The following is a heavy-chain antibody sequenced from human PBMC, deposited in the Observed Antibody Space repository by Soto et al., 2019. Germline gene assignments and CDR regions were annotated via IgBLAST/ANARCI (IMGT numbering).Heavy chain of an antibody. D-gene: IGHD2-15*01. V-gene: IGHV1-46*01. Sequence: QVLLVQSGAEVKKPGASVKVSCKASGYIFTSFYMHWVRQAPGQGLEWMGIINPSGGRASYTQKFQGRVMMTRDTSTRAVYMGLSSVRSEDTAVYYCARDSDIVVSSVPMGAGYYYDALDIWGQGTTVTVSS. CDR2: INPSGGRA. CDR1: GYIFTSFY. J-gene: IGHJ6*02. CDR3: ARDSDIVVSSVPMGAGYYYDALDI.